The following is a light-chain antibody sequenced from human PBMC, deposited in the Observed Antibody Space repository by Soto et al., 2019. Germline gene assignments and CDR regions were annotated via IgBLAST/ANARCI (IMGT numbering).Light chain of an antibody. J-gene: IGKJ3*01. CDR2: AAS. Sequence: DIQMTQSPSSLSASVGDRVTITCRASQSISSHLNWYQHKPGKAPKLLIYAASSLQSGVTSRFSGSGSGTEFTLTISSLQPEDAATYYCQQSYGTPFSFGPGTKADI. CDR1: QSISSH. CDR3: QQSYGTPFS. V-gene: IGKV1-39*01.